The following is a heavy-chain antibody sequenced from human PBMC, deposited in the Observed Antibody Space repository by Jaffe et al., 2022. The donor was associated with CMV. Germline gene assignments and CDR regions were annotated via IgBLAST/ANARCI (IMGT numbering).Heavy chain of an antibody. CDR3: ARPRGYLDSRYFDL. CDR1: GGSISSSSYY. CDR2: IYYSGST. Sequence: QLQLQESGPGLVKPSETLSLTCTVSGGSISSSSYYWGWIRQPPGKGLEWIGSIYYSGSTYYNPSLKSRVTISVDTSKNQFSLKLSSVTAADTAVYYCARPRGYLDSRYFDLWGRGTLVTVSS. D-gene: IGHD3-10*01. J-gene: IGHJ2*01. V-gene: IGHV4-39*01.